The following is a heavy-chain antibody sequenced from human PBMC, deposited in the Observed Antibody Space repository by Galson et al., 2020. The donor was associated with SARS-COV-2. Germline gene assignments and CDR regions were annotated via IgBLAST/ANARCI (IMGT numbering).Heavy chain of an antibody. D-gene: IGHD1-26*01. Sequence: TGGSLRLSCAASGFTLSSYAMHWVRQAPGKGLEWVAVISYDGSNKYYADSVKGRFTISRDNSKNTLYLQMNSLRAEDTAVYYCARPDSGSYYSWFDPWGQGTLVAGSS. CDR2: ISYDGSNK. J-gene: IGHJ5*02. CDR3: ARPDSGSYYSWFDP. V-gene: IGHV3-30-3*01. CDR1: GFTLSSYA.